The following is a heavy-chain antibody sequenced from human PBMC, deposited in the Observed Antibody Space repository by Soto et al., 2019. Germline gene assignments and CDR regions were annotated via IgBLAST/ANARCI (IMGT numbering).Heavy chain of an antibody. CDR3: SRDVVVGAKALNY. Sequence: PGRSLGLSCVAYRFTFSNYWVTWARQAPGKGLEWVANIKEDGSEKHYVDSVKGRFTISRDNAKNSLYLQMNSLRVEDTAVYFCSRDVVVGAKALNYWGQGALVTVSS. V-gene: IGHV3-7*01. CDR2: IKEDGSEK. CDR1: RFTFSNYW. D-gene: IGHD2-15*01. J-gene: IGHJ4*02.